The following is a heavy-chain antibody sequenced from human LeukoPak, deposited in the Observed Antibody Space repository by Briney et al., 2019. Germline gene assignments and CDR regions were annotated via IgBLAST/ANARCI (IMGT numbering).Heavy chain of an antibody. J-gene: IGHJ6*02. CDR1: GFTFNTFG. CDR3: ARISCTGDSCRPYSYYDMDV. V-gene: IGHV3-33*01. CDR2: IWYDGGIK. Sequence: GGSLKLSCAASGFTFNTFGMNWVRQAPGKGLEWVAVIWYDGGIKYYADSVKGRFTVSRDNSKSTLYLQLNSLRAEDTAVYYCARISCTGDSCRPYSYYDMDVWGQGTTVTVSS. D-gene: IGHD2-8*02.